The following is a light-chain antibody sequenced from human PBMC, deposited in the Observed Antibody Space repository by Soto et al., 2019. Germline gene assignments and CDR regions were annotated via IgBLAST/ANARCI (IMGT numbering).Light chain of an antibody. Sequence: ETVMTQSPATLSVSPGERATLSCRASQSVSSNLAWYQQKPGQAPRLLIYGASTRATGISARFSGSGSGTEFTLTISSLQSEDFAVYYCQQYNDWPPRWTFGQGTKVEIK. J-gene: IGKJ1*01. CDR1: QSVSSN. CDR3: QQYNDWPPRWT. V-gene: IGKV3-15*01. CDR2: GAS.